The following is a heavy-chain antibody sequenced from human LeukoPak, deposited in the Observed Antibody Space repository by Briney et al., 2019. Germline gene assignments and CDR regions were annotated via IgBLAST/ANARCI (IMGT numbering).Heavy chain of an antibody. Sequence: PGGSLRLSCAASGFTFSSYSMNWVRQAPGKGLEWVSSISSSSSYIYYADSVKGRFTISRDNAKNSLYLQMNSLRAEDTAVYYCATDIVVVPAARKVGGRWGQGTLVTVSS. CDR2: ISSSSSYI. V-gene: IGHV3-21*01. J-gene: IGHJ4*02. D-gene: IGHD2-2*01. CDR1: GFTFSSYS. CDR3: ATDIVVVPAARKVGGR.